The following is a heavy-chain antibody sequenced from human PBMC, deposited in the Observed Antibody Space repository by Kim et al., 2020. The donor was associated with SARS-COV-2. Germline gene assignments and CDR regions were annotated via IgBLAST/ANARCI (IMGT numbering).Heavy chain of an antibody. Sequence: SETLSLTCSVSGDSIRSGGKFWTWIRQHPAKGLEWIGYISYSGNPHYSPSLRSRVSISLQTSENQFSLELTSVTAADTAVYYCARGQPLDYWGQGILVTV. CDR3: ARGQPLDY. CDR1: GDSIRSGGKF. V-gene: IGHV4-31*03. D-gene: IGHD2-2*01. J-gene: IGHJ4*02. CDR2: ISYSGNP.